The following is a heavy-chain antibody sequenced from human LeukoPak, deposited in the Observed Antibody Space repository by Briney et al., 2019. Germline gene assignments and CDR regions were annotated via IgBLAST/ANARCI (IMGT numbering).Heavy chain of an antibody. V-gene: IGHV3-74*01. CDR3: VVVVEPPDSDGFDV. D-gene: IGHD1-14*01. J-gene: IGHJ3*01. CDR1: GFTFGNSW. Sequence: LGGSLRLSCAASGFTFGNSWVHWVRQAPGKGLVWVSLINADGSTATYADSVKGRFTISRDNARNTLSLQMNSLTIEDTAVYYCVVVVEPPDSDGFDVWGQGTMITVSS. CDR2: INADGSTA.